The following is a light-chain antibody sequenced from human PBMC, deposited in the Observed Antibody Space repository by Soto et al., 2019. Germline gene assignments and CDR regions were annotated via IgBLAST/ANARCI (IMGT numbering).Light chain of an antibody. V-gene: IGKV3-20*01. CDR3: QQYGNSPQT. CDR1: QTVSSTY. J-gene: IGKJ1*01. Sequence: IVLTQPPGTLALSPGEGATLSCRASQTVSSTYVAWYQQRPGQTPNLLIYEASTRATGIPDRFSGSGSGTDYTLTIDRLEPEDFAVYYCQQYGNSPQTFGQGTKVDIK. CDR2: EAS.